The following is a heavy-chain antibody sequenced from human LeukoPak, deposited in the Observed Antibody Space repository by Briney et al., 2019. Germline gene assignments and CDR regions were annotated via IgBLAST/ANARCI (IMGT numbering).Heavy chain of an antibody. D-gene: IGHD3-22*01. CDR1: GHALSDLS. CDR3: ARQSDSSGYNDY. J-gene: IGHJ4*02. Sequence: SVKVSCKISGHALSDLSIHWVRQAPGQGLEWMGRIIPILGIANYAQKFQGRVTITADKSTSTAYMELSSLRSEDTAVYYCARQSDSSGYNDYWGQGTLVTVSS. V-gene: IGHV1-69*02. CDR2: IIPILGIA.